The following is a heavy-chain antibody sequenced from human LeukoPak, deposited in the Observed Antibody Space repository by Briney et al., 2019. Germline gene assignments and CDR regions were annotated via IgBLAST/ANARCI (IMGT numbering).Heavy chain of an antibody. CDR3: ARDRFDYYGSGSYFDC. J-gene: IGHJ4*02. D-gene: IGHD3-10*01. CDR1: GGTFSSYA. CDR2: IIPILGIA. V-gene: IGHV1-69*04. Sequence: ASVKVSCKASGGTFSSYAISWVRQAPGQGLEWMGRIIPILGIANYAQKFQGRVTITADKSTSTAYMELSSLRSEDTAVYYCARDRFDYYGSGSYFDCWGQGTLVTVSS.